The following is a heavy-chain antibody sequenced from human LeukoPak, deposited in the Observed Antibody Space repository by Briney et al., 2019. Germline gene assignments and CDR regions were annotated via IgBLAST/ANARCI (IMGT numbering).Heavy chain of an antibody. Sequence: SETLSLTCTVSGGSISSYYWSWLRQPPGKGLEWIGYIYYSGSTNYNPSLKSRVTISVDTSKNQFSLKLSSVTAADTAVYYCARDYGDSLWDYWGQGTLVTVSS. CDR1: GGSISSYY. V-gene: IGHV4-59*01. J-gene: IGHJ4*02. CDR2: IYYSGST. D-gene: IGHD4-17*01. CDR3: ARDYGDSLWDY.